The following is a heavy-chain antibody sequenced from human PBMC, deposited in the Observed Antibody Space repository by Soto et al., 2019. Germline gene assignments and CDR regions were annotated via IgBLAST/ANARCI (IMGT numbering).Heavy chain of an antibody. CDR1: GGSISIYY. Sequence: SETLSLTCTVSGGSISIYYWSWIRHPPGKGLEWIGYIYYIGSTNYNPSLKSRVTISVDTSKNQFSLNLSSVTAADTALYYCARCLRRQLLIWFDPGGQGTVVNIS. J-gene: IGHJ5*02. D-gene: IGHD2-2*01. V-gene: IGHV4-59*01. CDR2: IYYIGST. CDR3: ARCLRRQLLIWFDP.